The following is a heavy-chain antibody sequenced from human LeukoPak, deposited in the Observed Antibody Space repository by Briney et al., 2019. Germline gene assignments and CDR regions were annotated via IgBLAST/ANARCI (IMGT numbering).Heavy chain of an antibody. CDR3: ARAVGRGSGSPRMDV. J-gene: IGHJ6*04. CDR1: GFTFSTHS. V-gene: IGHV3-48*01. Sequence: AGGSLRLSCAVSGFTFSTHSMNWVRQAPGKGLEWVSYIISSSNTIYYADSVKGRFTISRDNAKNSLYLQMNSLRAEDTAVYYCARAVGRGSGSPRMDVWGKGTTVTVSS. CDR2: IISSSNTI. D-gene: IGHD3-10*01.